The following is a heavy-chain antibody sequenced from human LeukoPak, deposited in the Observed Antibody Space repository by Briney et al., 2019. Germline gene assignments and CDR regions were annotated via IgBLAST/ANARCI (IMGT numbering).Heavy chain of an antibody. CDR2: ISESGGST. Sequence: GGSLRLSCAASGFTFSGYAMSWVRQAPGKGLEWLSVISESGGSTYYVDSVKGRFTISRDNSKNTLYQQINSLRAEDTAVYYCAKDRHWGFDYWGQGTLSPSPQ. D-gene: IGHD7-27*01. V-gene: IGHV3-23*01. J-gene: IGHJ4*02. CDR3: AKDRHWGFDY. CDR1: GFTFSGYA.